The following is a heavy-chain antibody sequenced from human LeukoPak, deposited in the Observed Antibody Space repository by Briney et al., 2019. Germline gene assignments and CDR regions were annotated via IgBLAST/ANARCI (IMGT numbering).Heavy chain of an antibody. CDR2: INHSGST. V-gene: IGHV4-34*01. Sequence: SETLSLTCAVYGGSFSGYYWSWIRQPPGKGLEWIGEINHSGSTNYNPSLKSRVTISVDTSKNQFSLKLSSVTAADTAVYYCARAGHLHDYSIQWGFDPWGQGTLVTVSS. D-gene: IGHD4-11*01. CDR3: ARAGHLHDYSIQWGFDP. CDR1: GGSFSGYY. J-gene: IGHJ5*02.